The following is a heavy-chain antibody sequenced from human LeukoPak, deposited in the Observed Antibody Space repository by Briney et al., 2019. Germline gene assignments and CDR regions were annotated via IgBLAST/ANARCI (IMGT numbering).Heavy chain of an antibody. J-gene: IGHJ5*02. D-gene: IGHD6-13*01. CDR1: GYTFTSYD. CDR3: ARRSSSRDWFDP. V-gene: IGHV1-8*01. CDR2: MNPNSGNT. Sequence: ASVKVSCKASGYTFTSYDINWVRQATGQGLEWMGWMNPNSGNTGYAQKFQGRVTMTTDTSTSTAYMELRSLRSDDTAVYYCARRSSSRDWFDPWGQGTLVTVSS.